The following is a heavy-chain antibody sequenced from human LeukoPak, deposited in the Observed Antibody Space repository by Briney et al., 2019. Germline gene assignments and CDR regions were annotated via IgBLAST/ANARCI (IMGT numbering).Heavy chain of an antibody. V-gene: IGHV3-23*01. J-gene: IGHJ4*02. D-gene: IGHD6-13*01. CDR1: GFTFSSYA. CDR3: AKDWGYSSSWPFDY. CDR2: ISGSGGST. Sequence: GGSLRLSCAASGFTFSSYAMSWVRQAPGKGLEWFSAISGSGGSTYYADSVKGRFTISRDNSKNTLYLQMNSLRAEDTAVYYCAKDWGYSSSWPFDYWGQGTLVTVSS.